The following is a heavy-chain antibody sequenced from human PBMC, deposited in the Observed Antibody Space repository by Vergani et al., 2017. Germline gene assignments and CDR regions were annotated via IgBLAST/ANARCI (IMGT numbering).Heavy chain of an antibody. CDR2: IWYDGSNK. J-gene: IGHJ6*02. D-gene: IGHD3-10*01. CDR3: AKDGDYYGSGSSSYGMDV. Sequence: QVQLVESGGGVVQPGRSLRLSCAASGFTFSSYGMHWVRQAPGKGLEWVAVIWYDGSNKYYADSVKGRFTISRYNSKNTLYLQMNSLRAEDTAVYYCAKDGDYYGSGSSSYGMDVWGQGTTVTVSS. CDR1: GFTFSSYG. V-gene: IGHV3-33*06.